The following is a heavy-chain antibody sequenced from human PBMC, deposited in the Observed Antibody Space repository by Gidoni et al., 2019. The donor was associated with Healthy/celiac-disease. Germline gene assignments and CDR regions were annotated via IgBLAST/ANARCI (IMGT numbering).Heavy chain of an antibody. CDR3: AGGDHYYYYGMDV. CDR2: ISSSGSTI. Sequence: EVQLVESGGGLVQPGGSLSLSCAAPGFTFSSYEMNWVRQAPGKGLEWVSYISSSGSTIYYADSVKGRFTISRDNAKNSLYLQMNSLRAEDTAVYYCAGGDHYYYYGMDVWGQGTTVTVSS. CDR1: GFTFSSYE. V-gene: IGHV3-48*03. D-gene: IGHD2-21*01. J-gene: IGHJ6*02.